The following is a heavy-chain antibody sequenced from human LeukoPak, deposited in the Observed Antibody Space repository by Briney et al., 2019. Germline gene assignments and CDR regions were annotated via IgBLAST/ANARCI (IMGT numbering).Heavy chain of an antibody. J-gene: IGHJ4*02. CDR3: ARDYRRDGYNRLDY. CDR2: IYYSGST. CDR1: GGSISSGGYY. D-gene: IGHD5-24*01. Sequence: SQTLSLTCTVSGGSISSGGYYWSWIRQHPGKGLEWIGYIYYSGSTYYNPSLKSRVTISVDTSKNQFSLKLSSVTAADTAAYYCARDYRRDGYNRLDYWGQGTLVTVSS. V-gene: IGHV4-31*03.